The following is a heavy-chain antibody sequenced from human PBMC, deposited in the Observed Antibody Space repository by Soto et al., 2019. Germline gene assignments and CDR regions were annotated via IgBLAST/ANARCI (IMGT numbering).Heavy chain of an antibody. CDR1: GVSFTSNNW. Sequence: SETLSLTCAVSGVSFTSNNWWTWVRQPPGQGLEWIGEIYRTGSTNYNPSLKSRVTISLDKSENQFSLKVTSLTAADTAVYYCASRDPGTSVDYWGQGTLVTVSS. D-gene: IGHD1-7*01. CDR2: IYRTGST. J-gene: IGHJ4*02. V-gene: IGHV4-4*02. CDR3: ASRDPGTSVDY.